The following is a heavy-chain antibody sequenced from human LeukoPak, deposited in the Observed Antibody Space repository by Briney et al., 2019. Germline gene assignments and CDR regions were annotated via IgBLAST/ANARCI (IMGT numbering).Heavy chain of an antibody. CDR2: IKQDGSEK. CDR1: GFTFGKYW. D-gene: IGHD3-3*01. J-gene: IGHJ4*02. V-gene: IGHV3-7*03. CDR3: AREQGLYYDFWSGYYFDY. Sequence: GGSLRLSCVASGFTFGKYWMSWVRQAPGKGLEWVANIKQDGSEKYYVDSVKGRFTISRDNAKNSLYLQMNSLRAEDTAVYYCAREQGLYYDFWSGYYFDYWGQGTLVTVSS.